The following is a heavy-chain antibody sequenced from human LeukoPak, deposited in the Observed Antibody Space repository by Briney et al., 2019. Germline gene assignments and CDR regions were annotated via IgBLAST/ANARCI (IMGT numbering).Heavy chain of an antibody. V-gene: IGHV4-38-2*02. D-gene: IGHD3-22*01. CDR1: GYSISSGYY. Sequence: SETLSLTCTVSGYSISSGYYWGWIRQPPGKGLEWIGSIYHSGSTYYNPSLKSRVTISVDTSKNQFSLKLSSVTAADTAVYYCARGEVVVMDAFDIWGQGTMVTVSS. J-gene: IGHJ3*02. CDR2: IYHSGST. CDR3: ARGEVVVMDAFDI.